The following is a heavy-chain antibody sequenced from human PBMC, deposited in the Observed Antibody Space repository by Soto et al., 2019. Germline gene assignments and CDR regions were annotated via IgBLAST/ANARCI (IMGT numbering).Heavy chain of an antibody. V-gene: IGHV1-8*01. CDR1: GYTFTSYD. J-gene: IGHJ5*02. CDR3: ARDRDTWSGNNWFDP. CDR2: MNPNSGNT. D-gene: IGHD3-3*01. Sequence: ASVKVSCKASGYTFTSYDINWVRQATGQGLEWMGWMNPNSGNTEYSQKFQGRVTITRDTSASTAYMELSSLRSEDTAVYYCARDRDTWSGNNWFDPWGQGTLVTVSS.